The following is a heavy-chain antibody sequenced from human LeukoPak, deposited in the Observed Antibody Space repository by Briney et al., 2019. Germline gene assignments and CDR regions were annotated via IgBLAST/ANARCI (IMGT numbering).Heavy chain of an antibody. D-gene: IGHD2-15*01. CDR1: GFTFSSYG. V-gene: IGHV3-30*18. CDR3: AKDLNLQYCRGSACYLNYYNMDV. J-gene: IGHJ6*02. Sequence: GGSLRLSCAASGFTFSSYGMHWVRQAPGKGLEWVAVISCDGSNKYYADSVKGRFTISRDNSKNTLYLQMNGLRAEDTAVYYCAKDLNLQYCRGSACYLNYYNMDVWGQGTTVAVSS. CDR2: ISCDGSNK.